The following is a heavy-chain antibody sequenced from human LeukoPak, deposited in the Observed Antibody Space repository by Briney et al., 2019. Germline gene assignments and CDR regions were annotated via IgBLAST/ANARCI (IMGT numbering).Heavy chain of an antibody. J-gene: IGHJ6*03. CDR3: ARQGRDDYGDYGAPSVYYYYYYMDV. CDR2: INPNSGGT. D-gene: IGHD4-17*01. V-gene: IGHV1-2*02. CDR1: GYTFTSYD. Sequence: GASVKVSCKASGYTFTSYDINWVRQAPGQGLEWMGWINPNSGGTNYAQKFQGRVTMTGDTSIGTAYMELSRLRSDDTAVYYCARQGRDDYGDYGAPSVYYYYYYMDVWGKGTTVTISS.